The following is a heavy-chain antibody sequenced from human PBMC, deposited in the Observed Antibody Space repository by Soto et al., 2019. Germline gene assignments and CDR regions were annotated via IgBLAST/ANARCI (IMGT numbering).Heavy chain of an antibody. V-gene: IGHV4-59*01. CDR2: VYYSGST. D-gene: IGHD5-12*01. J-gene: IGHJ4*02. CDR1: GGSISGYY. CDR3: AKYRRTDAEGYRLDF. Sequence: SETLSLSCTLSGGSISGYYWSWIRQPPGKGLEWIGYVYYSGSTKYNPSLESRVTISVDMSNNQFSLMLTSVTAADTAVYYCAKYRRTDAEGYRLDFWGQGTLVTVS.